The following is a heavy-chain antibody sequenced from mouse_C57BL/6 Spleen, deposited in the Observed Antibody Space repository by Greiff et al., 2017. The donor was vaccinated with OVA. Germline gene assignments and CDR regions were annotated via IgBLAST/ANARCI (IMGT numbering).Heavy chain of an antibody. J-gene: IGHJ3*01. D-gene: IGHD2-4*01. CDR3: ARDNDYSAWFAY. V-gene: IGHV5-4*01. CDR1: GFTFSSYA. CDR2: ISDGGSYT. Sequence: DVKLVESGGGLVKPGGSLKLSCAASGFTFSSYAMSWVRQTPEKRLEWVATISDGGSYTYYPDNVKGRFTISRDNAKNNLYLQMSHLKSEDTAMYYCARDNDYSAWFAYWGQGTLVTVSA.